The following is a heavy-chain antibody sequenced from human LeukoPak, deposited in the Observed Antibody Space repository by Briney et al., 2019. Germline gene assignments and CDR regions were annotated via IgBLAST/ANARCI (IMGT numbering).Heavy chain of an antibody. CDR1: GLSFSTYA. CDR3: AKSSGGSCYSSVDY. Sequence: GGSLRLSCAASGLSFSTYAIRWVRQAPGKGVGWDSCITDSGGNTLYADSVKGRFTISRDNSKNTLYLQMNNLRAEDTAIYYCAKSSGGSCYSSVDYWGQGTLVTVSS. CDR2: ITDSGGNT. J-gene: IGHJ4*02. V-gene: IGHV3-23*01. D-gene: IGHD2-15*01.